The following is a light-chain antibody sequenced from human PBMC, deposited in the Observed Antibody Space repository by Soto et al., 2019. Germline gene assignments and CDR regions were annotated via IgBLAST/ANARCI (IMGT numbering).Light chain of an antibody. CDR2: DVT. CDR3: MCYAGGNNWV. V-gene: IGLV2-8*01. J-gene: IGLJ3*02. CDR1: SSDVGTHGY. Sequence: QSALTQPPSASGSPGQSVTISCTGTSSDVGTHGYVSWYQQHAGKAPKLMIYDVTKRPSGVPHRFSGSKSANTASLTVSGLQAEDEADYYCMCYAGGNNWVFGGGTKLTVL.